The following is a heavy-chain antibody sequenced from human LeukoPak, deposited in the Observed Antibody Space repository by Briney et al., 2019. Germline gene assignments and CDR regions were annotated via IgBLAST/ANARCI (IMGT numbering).Heavy chain of an antibody. V-gene: IGHV1-18*01. J-gene: IGHJ4*02. Sequence: ASVKVSCKASGYTFTSYGISWVRQAPGQGLEWMGWISAYNGNTNYAQKLQGRVTMTTDTSISTAYMELSRLRSDDTAIYYCARDISDCSSTSCSRLHFDYWGQGTLVTVSS. CDR1: GYTFTSYG. CDR3: ARDISDCSSTSCSRLHFDY. CDR2: ISAYNGNT. D-gene: IGHD2-2*01.